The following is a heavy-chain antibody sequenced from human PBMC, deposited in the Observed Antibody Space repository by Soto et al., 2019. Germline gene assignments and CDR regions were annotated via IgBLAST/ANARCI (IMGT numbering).Heavy chain of an antibody. CDR1: GGSVSSGSYY. J-gene: IGHJ6*02. V-gene: IGHV4-61*01. Sequence: QVQLQESGPGLVKPSETLSLTCTVSGGSVSSGSYYWSWIRQPPGKGLEWIGYIYYSGSTNYNPSLKSRVTLSVDTSKNQFSLKLSSVTAADTAVYSCARASSGSYYYYGMDVWGQGTTVTVSS. D-gene: IGHD1-26*01. CDR3: ARASSGSYYYYGMDV. CDR2: IYYSGST.